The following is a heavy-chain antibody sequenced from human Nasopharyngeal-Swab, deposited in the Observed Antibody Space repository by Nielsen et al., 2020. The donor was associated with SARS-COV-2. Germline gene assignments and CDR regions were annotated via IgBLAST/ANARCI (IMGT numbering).Heavy chain of an antibody. CDR2: ISSSSSTI. J-gene: IGHJ6*02. V-gene: IGHV3-48*04. CDR3: ARRITMVQGVIAVPIYYYGMDV. D-gene: IGHD3-10*01. Sequence: WIRQPPGKGLEWVSYISSSSSTIYYADSVKGRFTISRDNAKNSLYLQMNSLRAEDTAVYYCARRITMVQGVIAVPIYYYGMDVWGQGTTVTVSS.